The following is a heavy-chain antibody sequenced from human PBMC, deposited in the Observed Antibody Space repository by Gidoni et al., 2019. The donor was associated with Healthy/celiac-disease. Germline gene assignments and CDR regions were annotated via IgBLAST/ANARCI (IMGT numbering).Heavy chain of an antibody. J-gene: IGHJ4*02. Sequence: QVQLVQSGAEVKKPGASVKASCKASGYPFTSYAMHSVRQAAGKRLEWMGWINASNGNTKYSQKFQGRVTITRDTSASTAYMGLSSLRSEDTAVYYCARDGVTFGGVNFDYWGQGTLVTVSS. V-gene: IGHV1-3*01. D-gene: IGHD3-16*01. CDR2: INASNGNT. CDR3: ARDGVTFGGVNFDY. CDR1: GYPFTSYA.